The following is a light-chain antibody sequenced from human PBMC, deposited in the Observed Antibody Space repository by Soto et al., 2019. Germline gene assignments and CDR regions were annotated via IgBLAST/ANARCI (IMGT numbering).Light chain of an antibody. V-gene: IGKV1-5*03. J-gene: IGKJ1*01. CDR2: KAS. Sequence: IQMTQSPSTLSASVGDRVTSTRRASQSISVWLAWYQQKAGKAHNLLIYKASRLESGVTSRFSGSGSETEFTITISGLQPGDSATYYCQQYNSYSPTFGQGTKVDIK. CDR3: QQYNSYSPT. CDR1: QSISVW.